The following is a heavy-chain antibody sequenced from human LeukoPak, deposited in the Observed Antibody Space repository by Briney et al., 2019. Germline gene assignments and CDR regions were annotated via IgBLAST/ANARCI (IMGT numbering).Heavy chain of an antibody. CDR1: GGSFSGYY. J-gene: IGHJ4*02. CDR2: INHSGST. V-gene: IGHV4-34*01. CDR3: ARNNGDRDY. D-gene: IGHD4-17*01. Sequence: PSETLSLTCAVYGGSFSGYYWSWIRQPPGKGLEWIGEINHSGSTNYNPSLKSRVTISVDTSKNQFSLKLRSVTAADTAVYYCARNNGDRDYWGQGTLVTVSS.